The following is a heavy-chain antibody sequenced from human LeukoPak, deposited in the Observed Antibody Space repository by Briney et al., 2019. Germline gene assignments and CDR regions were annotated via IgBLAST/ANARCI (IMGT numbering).Heavy chain of an antibody. V-gene: IGHV1-69*04. CDR3: ARDGYYYDSSGSDY. D-gene: IGHD3-22*01. CDR1: GGTFSSYA. Sequence: GSSVKVSCKASGGTFSSYAISWVRQAPGQGLEWMGRIIPNLGIANYAQKFQGRVTITADKSTSTAYMELSSLRSEDTAVYYCARDGYYYDSSGSDYWGQGTLVTVSS. J-gene: IGHJ4*02. CDR2: IIPNLGIA.